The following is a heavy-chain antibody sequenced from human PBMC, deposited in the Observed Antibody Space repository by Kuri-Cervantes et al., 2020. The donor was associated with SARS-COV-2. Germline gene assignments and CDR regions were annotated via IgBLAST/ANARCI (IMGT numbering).Heavy chain of an antibody. CDR1: GFTFSSYS. Sequence: GESLKISCAASGFTFSSYSMNWVRQAPGKGLEWVSYISSSSSTIYYADSVKGRFTISRDNAKSSLYLQMNSLRDEDSAVYYCATPGSGVVVVTPFVVWGQGTLVTVSS. CDR3: ATPGSGVVVVTPFVV. V-gene: IGHV3-48*02. CDR2: ISSSSSTI. D-gene: IGHD2-21*02. J-gene: IGHJ4*02.